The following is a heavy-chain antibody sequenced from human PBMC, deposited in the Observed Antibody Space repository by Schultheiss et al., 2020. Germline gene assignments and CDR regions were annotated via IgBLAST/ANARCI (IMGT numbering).Heavy chain of an antibody. CDR1: GYTFTSYD. Sequence: ASVKVSCKASGYTFTSYDINWVRQATGQGLEWMGWISAYTGETNYAQKFQGRVTMTRNTSIMTAYMELSSLRSEDTAVYYCAKDQTAYYSDNTGPEYWGEGTLVTVSS. CDR2: ISAYTGET. V-gene: IGHV1-8*01. D-gene: IGHD3-22*01. J-gene: IGHJ4*02. CDR3: AKDQTAYYSDNTGPEY.